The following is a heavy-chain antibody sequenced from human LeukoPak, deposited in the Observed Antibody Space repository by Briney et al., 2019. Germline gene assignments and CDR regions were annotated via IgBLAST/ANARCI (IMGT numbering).Heavy chain of an antibody. CDR2: ISSSSSYI. CDR1: GFTFSSYW. CDR3: AKDSAWNPRLRGFHHDY. J-gene: IGHJ4*02. D-gene: IGHD4-17*01. V-gene: IGHV3-21*04. Sequence: PGGSLRLSCAASGFTFSSYWMSWVRQAPGKGLEWVSSISSSSSYIYYADSVKGRFTISRDNSKNTLYLQMNSLTAGDTAVYYCAKDSAWNPRLRGFHHDYWGQGVLLTVSS.